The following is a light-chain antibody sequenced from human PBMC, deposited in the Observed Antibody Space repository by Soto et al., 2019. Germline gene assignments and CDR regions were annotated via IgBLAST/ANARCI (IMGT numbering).Light chain of an antibody. V-gene: IGLV6-57*01. CDR3: QSDDSNSWV. Sequence: NFMLTQPHSVSASPGKTVTISCTRSSGSIASNYVQWYQQRPGSSPTTVIYEDNQRPSGVPDRSSGSIDSSSNSASLSISGLKTEDEADYYCQSDDSNSWVFGGGTKLTVL. CDR2: EDN. J-gene: IGLJ3*02. CDR1: SGSIASNY.